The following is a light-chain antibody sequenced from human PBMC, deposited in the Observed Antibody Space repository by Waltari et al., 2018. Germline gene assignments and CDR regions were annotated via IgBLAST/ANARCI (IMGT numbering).Light chain of an antibody. J-gene: IGLJ2*01. Sequence: SYELTQPPSVSVSPGQTASITCSGDQLGNKYVSWYQQKPGQSPVLIIYQDTKRPSGIPGRRSGSNSGNTATLTISGTQVMDEGDYYCQAWDTISAGLGGGTKLTVL. V-gene: IGLV3-1*01. CDR1: QLGNKY. CDR3: QAWDTISAG. CDR2: QDT.